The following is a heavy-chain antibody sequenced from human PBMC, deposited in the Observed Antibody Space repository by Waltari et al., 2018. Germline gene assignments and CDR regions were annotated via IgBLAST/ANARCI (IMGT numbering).Heavy chain of an antibody. Sequence: EVHLVESGGGLVKPGGSLTLSCEASGFTFNSVSLTWVRQAPGKGVEWLSTIASVSDYIFYAVSVRGRFTISRDNARSTVNLRMNSLRTEDTAVYYCVKGGYIISDYWGQGIQVIVSS. V-gene: IGHV3-21*06. D-gene: IGHD3-22*01. CDR1: GFTFNSVS. CDR3: VKGGYIISDY. J-gene: IGHJ4*02. CDR2: IASVSDYI.